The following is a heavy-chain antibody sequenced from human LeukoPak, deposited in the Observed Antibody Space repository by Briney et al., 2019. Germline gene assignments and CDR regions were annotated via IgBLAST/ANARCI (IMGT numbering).Heavy chain of an antibody. Sequence: GGSLRLSCAASGFSFNTYALHWVRQAPGKGLQWVAGVSYDGSNKYYADSVKGRVTISRDNSKNTLYLQVNSLRPDDTAVYYCARGQQLVREGFDYWGQGTLVTVSS. CDR3: ARGQQLVREGFDY. J-gene: IGHJ4*02. CDR1: GFSFNTYA. D-gene: IGHD6-13*01. CDR2: VSYDGSNK. V-gene: IGHV3-30-3*01.